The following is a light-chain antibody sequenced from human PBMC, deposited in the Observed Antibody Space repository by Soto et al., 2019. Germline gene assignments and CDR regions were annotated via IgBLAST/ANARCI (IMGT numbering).Light chain of an antibody. V-gene: IGKV3-20*01. CDR1: QSVSSSY. CDR3: QQYGSSPPVT. Sequence: EIVLTQSTGTLSLSPGERATLSYRASQSVSSSYLAWYQQKPGQAPRLLIYGVSSRATGIPDRFSGSGSGTDFTLTISRLEPEDFAVYYCQQYGSSPPVTFGPGTRLEIK. J-gene: IGKJ5*01. CDR2: GVS.